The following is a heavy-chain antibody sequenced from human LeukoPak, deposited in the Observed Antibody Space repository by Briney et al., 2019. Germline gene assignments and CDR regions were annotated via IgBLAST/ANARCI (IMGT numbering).Heavy chain of an antibody. CDR3: ARDNRGSGWYYYYYGMDV. J-gene: IGHJ6*02. Sequence: GGSLRLSCAASGFTVSSNYMSWVRQAPGKGLEWVSVIYSGGSTYYADSVKGRFTISRDNAKNSLYLQMNSLRAEDTAVYYCARDNRGSGWYYYYYGMDVWGQGTTVTVSS. D-gene: IGHD6-19*01. CDR1: GFTVSSNY. V-gene: IGHV3-66*01. CDR2: IYSGGST.